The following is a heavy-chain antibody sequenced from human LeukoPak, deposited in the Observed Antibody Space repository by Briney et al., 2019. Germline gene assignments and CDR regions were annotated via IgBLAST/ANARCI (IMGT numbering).Heavy chain of an antibody. J-gene: IGHJ6*03. Sequence: SETLSLTCTFSADSISGSYWSWLRQPPGKGLEWLGYVYYTGSTNYNPSLESRVTISVDTSKNQFSLKLNSVTAADTAVYYCARTLRSSSWYSYYYYYMDVWGKGTTVTVSS. D-gene: IGHD6-13*01. V-gene: IGHV4-59*08. CDR3: ARTLRSSSWYSYYYYYMDV. CDR1: ADSISGSY. CDR2: VYYTGST.